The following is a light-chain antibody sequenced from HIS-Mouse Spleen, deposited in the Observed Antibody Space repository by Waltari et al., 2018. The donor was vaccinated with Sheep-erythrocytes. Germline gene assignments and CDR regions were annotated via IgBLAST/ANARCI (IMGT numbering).Light chain of an antibody. CDR1: SSDVGGYNY. CDR2: DVS. J-gene: IGLJ1*01. CDR3: CSYAGSYNHV. V-gene: IGLV2-11*01. Sequence: QSALTPPRSVSGSPGQSFTISCTGTSSDVGGYNYVSWYQQHPGKAPKLMIYDVSKRPSGVPDRFSGSKSGNTASLNISGLQAEDEADYYCCSYAGSYNHVFATGTKVTVL.